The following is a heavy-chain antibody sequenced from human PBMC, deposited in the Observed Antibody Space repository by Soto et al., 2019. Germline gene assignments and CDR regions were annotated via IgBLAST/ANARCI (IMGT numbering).Heavy chain of an antibody. V-gene: IGHV1-69*13. J-gene: IGHJ6*02. D-gene: IGHD3-3*01. CDR2: IIPIFGTA. Sequence: GASVKVSCKASGGTFSSYAINWVRQAPGQGLEWMGGIIPIFGTANYAQKFQGRVTITADESMSTAYMELRSLRSEDTAVYYCACIYDFWSGYYKDYYYYGMDVWGQGTTVTVSS. CDR3: ACIYDFWSGYYKDYYYYGMDV. CDR1: GGTFSSYA.